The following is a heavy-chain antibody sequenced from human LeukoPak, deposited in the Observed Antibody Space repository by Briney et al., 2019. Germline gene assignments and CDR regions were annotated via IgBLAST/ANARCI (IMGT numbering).Heavy chain of an antibody. CDR2: MNPKNGHT. D-gene: IGHD2-2*01. CDR3: ARNLMYCSSTTCYLDY. J-gene: IGHJ4*02. Sequence: ASVKVSCKASGYTFTSYDTSWVRQATGQVLEWMGLMNPKNGHTVYAQKFQGRVTMTRDTSISTAYLELSSLRSEDTAVYYCARNLMYCSSTTCYLDYWGQGTLVTVSS. V-gene: IGHV1-8*01. CDR1: GYTFTSYD.